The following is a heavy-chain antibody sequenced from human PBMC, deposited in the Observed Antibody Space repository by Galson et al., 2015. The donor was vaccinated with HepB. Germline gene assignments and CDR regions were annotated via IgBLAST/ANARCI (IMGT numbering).Heavy chain of an antibody. D-gene: IGHD2-15*01. CDR2: IKVDGSEK. V-gene: IGHV3-7*01. Sequence: SLRLSCAASGFTFSSYRMRWVRQAPGKGLEWVASIKVDGSEKYYVDSVKGRFTISRDNAKNSLYLQMNSLRDEDTAVYYCARVLTDCSGGRRYGYYFDYWGQGTLVTVSS. CDR3: ARVLTDCSGGRRYGYYFDY. CDR1: GFTFSSYR. J-gene: IGHJ4*02.